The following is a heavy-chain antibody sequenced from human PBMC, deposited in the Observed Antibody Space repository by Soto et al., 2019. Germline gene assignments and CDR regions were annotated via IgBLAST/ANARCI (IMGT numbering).Heavy chain of an antibody. Sequence: HPGGSLRLSCAASGFTFSSYAMSWVRQAPGKGLEWVSAISGSGGSTYYADSVKGRFTISRDNSKNTLYLQMNSLRAEDTAVYYSAKADPDYYDSSGYSRGMDVWGQGTTVTVSS. D-gene: IGHD3-22*01. CDR1: GFTFSSYA. CDR2: ISGSGGST. V-gene: IGHV3-23*01. CDR3: AKADPDYYDSSGYSRGMDV. J-gene: IGHJ6*02.